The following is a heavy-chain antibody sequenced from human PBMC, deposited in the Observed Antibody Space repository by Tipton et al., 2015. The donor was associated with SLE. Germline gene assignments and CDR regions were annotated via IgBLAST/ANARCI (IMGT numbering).Heavy chain of an antibody. Sequence: TLSLTCTVSGGSISSYYWSWIRQPPGRGLEWIGYIYYSGSTNYNPSLKSRVTISVDTSKNQFSLQLNSVTPEDTAVYYCARDGTGTTNFDYWGQGTLVTVSS. CDR2: IYYSGST. J-gene: IGHJ4*02. CDR1: GGSISSYY. D-gene: IGHD1-1*01. V-gene: IGHV4-59*12. CDR3: ARDGTGTTNFDY.